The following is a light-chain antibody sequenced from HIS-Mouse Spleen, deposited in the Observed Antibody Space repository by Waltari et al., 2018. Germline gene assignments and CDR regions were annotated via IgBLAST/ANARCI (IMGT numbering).Light chain of an antibody. Sequence: QSALTQPASVSGSPGQSITISCTGTSSDVGGSNYVSWYQQHPGKAPKLMIYDVNSRTSGVSNRFSGSKSGNTASLTISGLQAEDEADYYCSSYTSSSTVVFGGGTKLTVL. CDR3: SSYTSSSTVV. V-gene: IGLV2-14*03. J-gene: IGLJ2*01. CDR2: DVN. CDR1: SSDVGGSNY.